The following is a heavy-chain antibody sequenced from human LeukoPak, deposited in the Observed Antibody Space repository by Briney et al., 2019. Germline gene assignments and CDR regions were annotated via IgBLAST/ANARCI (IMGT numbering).Heavy chain of an antibody. CDR1: GGSLSGYY. V-gene: IGHV4-4*07. CDR3: ASRAAAGYYYMDV. Sequence: SETLSLTCTVSGGSLSGYYWSWSRQPAGKGLEWIGRIYTSGSTNYNPSLKSRVTMSVDTSKNQFSPNLCSVTAADTAVYYCASRAAAGYYYMDVWGKGTTVTVSS. D-gene: IGHD6-13*01. CDR2: IYTSGST. J-gene: IGHJ6*03.